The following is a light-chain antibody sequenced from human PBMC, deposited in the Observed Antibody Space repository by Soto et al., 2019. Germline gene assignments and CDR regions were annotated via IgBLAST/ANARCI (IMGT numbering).Light chain of an antibody. CDR2: KDS. CDR1: ALPKQY. V-gene: IGLV3-25*03. CDR3: QSAERV. Sequence: SYELTQPPSVSVSPGQTARITCSGDALPKQYAYWYQQKPGQAPVVVIYKDSERSSGIPERFSGSSSGTTVTLTISGVQAEDEADYYCQSAERVFGGGTKVTVL. J-gene: IGLJ3*02.